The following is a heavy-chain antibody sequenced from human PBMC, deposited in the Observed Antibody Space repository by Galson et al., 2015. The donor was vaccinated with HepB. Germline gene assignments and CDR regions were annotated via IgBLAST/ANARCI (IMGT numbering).Heavy chain of an antibody. J-gene: IGHJ4*02. D-gene: IGHD5-24*01. Sequence: LRLSCAGSGFIFSNAWMNWVRQAPGKGLDWVGRIKSKTVGGTIDYAAPVKGRFTISRDDSKNTLYLQMSSLKTEDTGVYFCTTDQADGHHSYWGQGTLVIVSS. CDR1: GFIFSNAW. V-gene: IGHV3-15*07. CDR3: TTDQADGHHSY. CDR2: IKSKTVGGTI.